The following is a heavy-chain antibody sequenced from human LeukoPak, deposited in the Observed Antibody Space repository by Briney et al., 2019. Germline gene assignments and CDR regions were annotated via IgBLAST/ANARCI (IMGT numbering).Heavy chain of an antibody. V-gene: IGHV3-7*01. Sequence: GGSLRLSCAASGFTFSSYWMSWVRQAPGKGLEWVANIKQDGSEKYYVDSVKGRFTISRDNAKNSLYLQMNSLRAEDTAVYYCARAYRIAAPWVMDVWGQGTTVTVSS. D-gene: IGHD6-6*01. CDR1: GFTFSSYW. CDR3: ARAYRIAAPWVMDV. CDR2: IKQDGSEK. J-gene: IGHJ6*02.